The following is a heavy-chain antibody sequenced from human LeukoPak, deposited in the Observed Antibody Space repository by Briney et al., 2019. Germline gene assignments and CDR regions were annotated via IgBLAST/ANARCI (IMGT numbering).Heavy chain of an antibody. D-gene: IGHD3-9*01. CDR3: ATDRLGYDILTGSNAFDI. J-gene: IGHJ3*02. Sequence: ASVKVSCKVSGYTLTELSMHWVRQAPGKGLEWMGGFDPEDGETIYAQKFQGRVTMTEDTSTDTAYMELSSLGSEDTAVYYCATDRLGYDILTGSNAFDIWGQGTMVTVSS. CDR2: FDPEDGET. CDR1: GYTLTELS. V-gene: IGHV1-24*01.